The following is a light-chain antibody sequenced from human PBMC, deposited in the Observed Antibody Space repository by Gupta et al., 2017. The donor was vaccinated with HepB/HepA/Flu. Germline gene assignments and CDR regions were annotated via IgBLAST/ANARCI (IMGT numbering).Light chain of an antibody. CDR3: QSYDSSLSGFVV. CDR2: GNS. CDR1: SSNIGADYD. J-gene: IGLJ2*01. Sequence: QSVLTQPPSVSGAPGQRVTISCTGSSSNIGADYDVQWYQQLPGTAPKLLIHGNSNRPSGVPDRFCGSKSGTSASLAITGLQAEDEADYYCQSYDSSLSGFVVFGGGTKVTVL. V-gene: IGLV1-40*01.